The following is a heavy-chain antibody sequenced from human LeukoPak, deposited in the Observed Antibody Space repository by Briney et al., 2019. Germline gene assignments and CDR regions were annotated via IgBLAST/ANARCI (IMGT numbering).Heavy chain of an antibody. CDR3: ARDGSSGWYGGLIDY. CDR2: IWYDGSNK. D-gene: IGHD6-19*01. V-gene: IGHV3-33*01. J-gene: IGHJ4*02. Sequence: GGSLRLSCAASGFTFSSYGMHWVRQAPGKGLEWVAVIWYDGSNKYYADSVKGRFTISRDNSKNTLYLQMNSLRAEDTAVYYCARDGSSGWYGGLIDYWGQGTLVTVSS. CDR1: GFTFSSYG.